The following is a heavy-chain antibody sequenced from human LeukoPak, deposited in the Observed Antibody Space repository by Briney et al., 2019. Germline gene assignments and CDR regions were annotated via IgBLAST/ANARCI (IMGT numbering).Heavy chain of an antibody. D-gene: IGHD2-2*01. CDR3: ARASSTSVNWFDP. J-gene: IGHJ5*02. CDR1: GFNFDDYA. Sequence: GGSLRLSCAASGFNFDDYAMHWVRQAPGKGLEWVSGISWNSGSIGYADSVKGRFTISRDNAKNSLYLQMNSLRAEDAALYYCARASSTSVNWFDPWGQGTLVTVSS. V-gene: IGHV3-9*01. CDR2: ISWNSGSI.